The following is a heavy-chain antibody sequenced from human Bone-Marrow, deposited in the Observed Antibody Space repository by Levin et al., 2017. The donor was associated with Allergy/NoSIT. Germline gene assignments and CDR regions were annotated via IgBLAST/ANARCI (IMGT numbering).Heavy chain of an antibody. J-gene: IGHJ4*02. CDR2: IYSGGDT. Sequence: PGGSLRLSCTASGVTVGNNYFMWVRQAPGKGLEWVSHIYSGGDTNYADSVRGRFSVSRDNSKNTFYLQMNSLRAEDTAVYYCGRDGPGGGHWGQGTLVTVYS. D-gene: IGHD3-10*01. CDR1: GVTVGNNY. CDR3: GRDGPGGGH. V-gene: IGHV3-66*01.